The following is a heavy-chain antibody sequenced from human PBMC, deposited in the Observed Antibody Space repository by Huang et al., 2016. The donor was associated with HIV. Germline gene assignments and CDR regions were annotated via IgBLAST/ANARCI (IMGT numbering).Heavy chain of an antibody. CDR3: RAVGEGRDGNNSGDDVFDI. CDR1: GGTFSNYA. J-gene: IGHJ3*02. Sequence: QVQLVQSGAEVKKPGSSVKVSCKASGGTFSNYAISWVRQATGQGLEWMGGISPIWATANYAQKCQGRVTITADESTSTAYMELNSLRSEDTAVYNCRAVGEGRDGNNSGDDVFDIWGQGTMVTVSS. CDR2: ISPIWATA. D-gene: IGHD3-10*01. V-gene: IGHV1-69*01.